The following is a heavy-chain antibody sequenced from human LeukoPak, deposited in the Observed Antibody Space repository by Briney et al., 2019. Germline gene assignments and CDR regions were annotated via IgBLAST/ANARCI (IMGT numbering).Heavy chain of an antibody. D-gene: IGHD3-10*01. CDR2: IIPIFGTA. CDR3: ARNNIAYGSGSYYQGAFDY. J-gene: IGHJ4*02. Sequence: GASVKVSCKASGGTFSSYAISWVRQAPGQGLEWMGGIIPIFGTANYAQKFQGRVTITADESTSTAYMELSSLRSEDTAVYYCARNNIAYGSGSYYQGAFDYWGQGTLVTVSS. CDR1: GGTFSSYA. V-gene: IGHV1-69*13.